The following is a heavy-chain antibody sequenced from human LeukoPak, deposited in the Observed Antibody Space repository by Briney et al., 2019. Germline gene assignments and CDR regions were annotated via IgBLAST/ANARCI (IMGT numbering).Heavy chain of an antibody. V-gene: IGHV4-61*02. Sequence: SETLSLTCTVSGGSISSGSSYWSWIRQPAGKGLEYIGRIYTSGTTNYNPSLKGRVTISIDTSKNQVSLKLRSVTAADTAVYYCASQEKGQYYDILTGYARLGVWGKGTTVIISS. CDR2: IYTSGTT. CDR3: ASQEKGQYYDILTGYARLGV. D-gene: IGHD3-9*01. CDR1: GGSISSGSSY. J-gene: IGHJ6*04.